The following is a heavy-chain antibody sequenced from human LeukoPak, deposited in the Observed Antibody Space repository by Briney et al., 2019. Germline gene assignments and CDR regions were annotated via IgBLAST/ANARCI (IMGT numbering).Heavy chain of an antibody. CDR2: ISSSGSTI. V-gene: IGHV3-48*03. CDR1: GFTFSSYE. J-gene: IGHJ4*02. D-gene: IGHD3-10*01. CDR3: ARGRPYYGSGSYHY. Sequence: GGSLRLSCAAPGFTFSSYEMNWVRQAPGKGLEWGSYISSSGSTIYYADSVKGRFTISRDNAKNSLYLQMNSLRAEDTAVYYCARGRPYYGSGSYHYWGQGTLVTVSS.